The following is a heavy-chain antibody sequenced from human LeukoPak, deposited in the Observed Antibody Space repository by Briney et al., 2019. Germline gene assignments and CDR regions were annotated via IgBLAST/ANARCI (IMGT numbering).Heavy chain of an antibody. D-gene: IGHD3-9*01. V-gene: IGHV3-7*03. CDR2: IKKDGSET. J-gene: IGHJ4*02. Sequence: GGSLRLSCAASGFTLSTYWMSWVRQVPGKGLEWVANIKKDGSETYYVDSVKGRFTISRDNAKNSLYLQMNSLRAEDTAVYYCARRYFDSWGQGTLVTVSS. CDR1: GFTLSTYW. CDR3: ARRYFDS.